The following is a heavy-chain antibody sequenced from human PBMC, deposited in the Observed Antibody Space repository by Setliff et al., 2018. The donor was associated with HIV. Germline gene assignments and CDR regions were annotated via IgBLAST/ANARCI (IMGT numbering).Heavy chain of an antibody. J-gene: IGHJ4*02. V-gene: IGHV3-66*03. D-gene: IGHD1-26*01. CDR3: ARDRGTQHYSFDY. CDR2: LYPSGIT. Sequence: PGGSLRLSCVVSGFTVSTKYMSWVRQAPGKGLEWVSILYPSGITNYAASVKGRFTISRDSSDTTVSLQMNSLRSEDTAIYYCARDRGTQHYSFDYWGQGTLVTVS. CDR1: GFTVSTKY.